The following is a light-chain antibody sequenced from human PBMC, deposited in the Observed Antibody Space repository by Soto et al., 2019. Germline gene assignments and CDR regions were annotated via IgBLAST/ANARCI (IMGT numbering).Light chain of an antibody. CDR3: GSWDASLTVV. Sequence: QSVLTQPPSVSAAPGQTVTISCSGSGTNYVSWYQQFPATAPRLIIYDNDQRPSGISDRFSGSNSGTSATLDISGVQTGDEADYYCGSWDASLTVVFGGGTKLTVL. CDR2: DND. J-gene: IGLJ2*01. V-gene: IGLV1-51*01. CDR1: GTNY.